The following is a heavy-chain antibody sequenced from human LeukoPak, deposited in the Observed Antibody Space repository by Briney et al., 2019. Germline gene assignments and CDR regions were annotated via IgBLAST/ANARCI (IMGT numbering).Heavy chain of an antibody. V-gene: IGHV4-34*01. CDR1: GGPFSGYY. Sequence: SETLSLTCAVYGGPFSGYYWSWIRQPPGKGLEWIGEINHSGNTNYNPSLKSRVTISVDTPKNQFSLKLSSVTAADTAVYYCARGPPGDIVVVPAAPDAFDIWGQGTMVTVSS. J-gene: IGHJ3*02. CDR2: INHSGNT. CDR3: ARGPPGDIVVVPAAPDAFDI. D-gene: IGHD2-2*01.